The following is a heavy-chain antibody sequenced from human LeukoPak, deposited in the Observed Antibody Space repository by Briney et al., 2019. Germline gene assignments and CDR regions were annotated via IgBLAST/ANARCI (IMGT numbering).Heavy chain of an antibody. CDR2: IYYSGST. D-gene: IGHD6-6*01. J-gene: IGHJ5*02. CDR3: ARHFVPVREARPNWFDP. CDR1: GGSISSSSYY. V-gene: IGHV4-39*01. Sequence: PSETLSLTCTVSGGSISSSSYYWGWIRQPPGKGLEWIGSIYYSGSTYYNPSLRSRVTISVDTSKNQFSLKLSSVTAADTAVYYCARHFVPVREARPNWFDPWGQETLVTVSS.